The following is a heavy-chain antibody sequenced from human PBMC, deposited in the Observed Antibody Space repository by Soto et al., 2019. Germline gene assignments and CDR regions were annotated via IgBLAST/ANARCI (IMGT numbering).Heavy chain of an antibody. CDR3: AKDPNRGPTSHITYYDILTGYQPTYFDY. CDR1: GFTFSSYA. D-gene: IGHD3-9*01. Sequence: GGSLRLSCAASGFTFSSYAMSWVRQAPGKGLEWVSAISGSGGSTYYADSVKGRFTISRDNSKNTLYLQMNSLRAEDTAVYYCAKDPNRGPTSHITYYDILTGYQPTYFDYWGQGTLVTVSS. J-gene: IGHJ4*02. CDR2: ISGSGGST. V-gene: IGHV3-23*01.